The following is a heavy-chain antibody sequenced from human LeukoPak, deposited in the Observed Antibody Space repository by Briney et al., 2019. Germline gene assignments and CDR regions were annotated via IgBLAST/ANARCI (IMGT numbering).Heavy chain of an antibody. J-gene: IGHJ4*02. Sequence: GGSLRLSCAASGFTFSSYAMSWVRQALGKGLEWVSAISGSGGSTYYADSVKGRYTISRDNSKNTLYLQMNSLRAEDTAVYYCAKRWLAGSLDYWGQGTLVTVSS. CDR2: ISGSGGST. D-gene: IGHD3-10*01. CDR3: AKRWLAGSLDY. CDR1: GFTFSSYA. V-gene: IGHV3-23*01.